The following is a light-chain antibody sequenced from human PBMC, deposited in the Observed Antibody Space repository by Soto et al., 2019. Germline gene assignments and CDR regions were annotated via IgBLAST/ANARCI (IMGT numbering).Light chain of an antibody. CDR2: GAS. CDR3: QQSYRNPWT. J-gene: IGKJ1*01. V-gene: IGKV3-20*01. CDR1: PTGNSIY. Sequence: IVLRQSPGTVSLSPGETATLSCRASPTGNSIYLAWYQQKPGQAPRLLIYGASTRATGIPDRFSGSGSGTDFTLTISSLQREDFANYYCQQSYRNPWTFGQGTKVDIK.